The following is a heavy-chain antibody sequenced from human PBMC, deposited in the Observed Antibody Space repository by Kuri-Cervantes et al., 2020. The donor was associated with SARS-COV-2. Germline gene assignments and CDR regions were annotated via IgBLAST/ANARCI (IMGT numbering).Heavy chain of an antibody. CDR3: ARNLGVLAFGELLD. V-gene: IGHV4-4*07. J-gene: IGHJ4*02. CDR1: GGSISSYY. CDR2: IYTSGST. Sequence: GSLRLSCTVSGGSISSYYWSWIRQPAGKGLEWIGRIYTSGSTNYNPSLKSRVTMSVGTSKNQFSLKLSSVTAADTAVYYCARNLGVLAFGELLDWGQGTLVTVSS. D-gene: IGHD3-10*01.